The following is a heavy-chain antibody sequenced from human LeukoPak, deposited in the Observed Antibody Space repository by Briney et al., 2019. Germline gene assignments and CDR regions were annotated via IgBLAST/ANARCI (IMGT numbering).Heavy chain of an antibody. D-gene: IGHD3/OR15-3a*01. CDR2: IGGSGNDI. CDR3: GTHAGRTGSDD. J-gene: IGHJ4*02. CDR1: GFIFSGYY. Sequence: GGSLRLSCATSGFIFSGYYMSWIRQAPGKGLEAVSYIGGSGNDISYADSVKGRFTISRDNAKGSLYLQMNSLRAADTAVYYCGTHAGRTGSDDWGQGTLVTVSS. V-gene: IGHV3-11*01.